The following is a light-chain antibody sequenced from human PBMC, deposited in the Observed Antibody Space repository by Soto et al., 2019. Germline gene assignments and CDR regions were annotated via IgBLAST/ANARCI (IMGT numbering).Light chain of an antibody. CDR2: KAS. Sequence: DIQMTQSTSTLSASLRDRVTITCRASQSISSWLAWYQQKPGKAPKLLIYKASSLESGVPSRFSGSGSGTEFTLTISSLQPDDFATYYCQQYNSYWTFGQGTKVEIK. CDR3: QQYNSYWT. CDR1: QSISSW. V-gene: IGKV1-5*03. J-gene: IGKJ1*01.